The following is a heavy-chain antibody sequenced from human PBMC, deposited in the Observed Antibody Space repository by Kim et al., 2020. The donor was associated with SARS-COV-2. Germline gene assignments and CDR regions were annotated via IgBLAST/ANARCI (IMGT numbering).Heavy chain of an antibody. D-gene: IGHD6-6*01. Sequence: GGSLRLSCAASGFTFSNYWMHWVRQAPGKGLVWVSRINGDGSSTTYADSVKGRFTISRDNAKNTLYLQMNSLRAEDTAVYYCVRWYSSSYRGDYWGQGTLVTVSS. J-gene: IGHJ4*02. CDR1: GFTFSNYW. CDR3: VRWYSSSYRGDY. CDR2: INGDGSST. V-gene: IGHV3-74*01.